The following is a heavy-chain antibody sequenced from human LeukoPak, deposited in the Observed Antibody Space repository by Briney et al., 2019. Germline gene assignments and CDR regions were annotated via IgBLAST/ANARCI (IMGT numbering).Heavy chain of an antibody. CDR2: IYTSGST. J-gene: IGHJ4*02. V-gene: IGHV4-4*07. Sequence: SETLSLTRTVSGGSISSYYWSWIRQPAGKGLEWIGRIYTSGSTNYNPSLKSRVTISVDKSKNQFSLKLSSVTAADTAVYYCARAGSIAAAADWGQGTLVTVSS. D-gene: IGHD6-13*01. CDR3: ARAGSIAAAAD. CDR1: GGSISSYY.